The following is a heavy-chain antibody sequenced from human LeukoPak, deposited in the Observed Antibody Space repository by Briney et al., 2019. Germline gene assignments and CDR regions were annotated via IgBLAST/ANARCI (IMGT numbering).Heavy chain of an antibody. V-gene: IGHV3-53*01. D-gene: IGHD2-21*01. Sequence: GGSLRLSCAASGFSVSGKFMSWVRQAPGKGLEWVSIIHYDGKIRYAGSVGGRFTIYRDDSENTLFLQMNSLRVGDTAVYFCGGGDGSPHPYGGQGPLVTVPS. CDR2: IHYDGKI. J-gene: IGHJ4*02. CDR3: GGGDGSPHPY. CDR1: GFSVSGKF.